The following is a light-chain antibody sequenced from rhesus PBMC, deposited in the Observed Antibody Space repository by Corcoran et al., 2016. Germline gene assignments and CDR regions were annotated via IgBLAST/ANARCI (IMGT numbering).Light chain of an antibody. CDR3: QHYYRTPSS. CDR2: EAS. V-gene: IGKV1-25*01. CDR1: QGITND. J-gene: IGKJ2*01. Sequence: DIQMTQSPSSLSASAGDRVTITCRASQGITNDLAWYQQKPGETPKLLIIEASSLQSGIPSRFSGRGSGTDFTLPLSSLQSEDFATYFCQHYYRTPSSFGQGTKVEIK.